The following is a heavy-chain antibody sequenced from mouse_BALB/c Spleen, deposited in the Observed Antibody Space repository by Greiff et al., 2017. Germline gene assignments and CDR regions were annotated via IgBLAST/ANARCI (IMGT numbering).Heavy chain of an antibody. CDR2: ISSGGGST. CDR1: GFAFSSYD. D-gene: IGHD2-4*01. CDR3: ARQPDYGAWFAD. J-gene: IGHJ3*01. Sequence: EVHLVESGGGLVKPGGSLKLSCAASGFAFSSYDMSWVRQTPEKRLEWVAYISSGGGSTYYPDTVKGRFTISRDNAKNTLYLQMSSLKSEDTAMYYCARQPDYGAWFADWGQGTLVTVSA. V-gene: IGHV5-12-1*01.